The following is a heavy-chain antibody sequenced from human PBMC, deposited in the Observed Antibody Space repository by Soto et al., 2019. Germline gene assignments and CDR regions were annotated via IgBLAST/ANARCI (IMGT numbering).Heavy chain of an antibody. V-gene: IGHV4-30-4*01. CDR3: AKEPSYAGNYYAFDV. D-gene: IGHD6-13*01. J-gene: IGHJ6*02. CDR2: TYYSGST. CDR1: GGSITSGDYY. Sequence: QVQLQESGPGLVKPSQTLSLTCTVSGGSITSGDYYWSWIRQPPGKGLEWIAFTYYSGSTYYNPSLKSRVTISVDTSKNQFSLKLSSVTAADTAVYYCAKEPSYAGNYYAFDVWGQGTTVTVSS.